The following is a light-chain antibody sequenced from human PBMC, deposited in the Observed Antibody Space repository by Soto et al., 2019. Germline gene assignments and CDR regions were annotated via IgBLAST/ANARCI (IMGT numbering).Light chain of an antibody. J-gene: IGLJ2*01. CDR2: RNN. V-gene: IGLV1-47*01. Sequence: QSVLTQPPSASGTPGQRVTISCSGSSSNIESNFVYWYQQFPGTAPRLLIYRNNQRPSGVPDRFSGSKSGPSASLAISALRSEDEADYYCTVWDDSLRGRLFGGGTKVTVL. CDR3: TVWDDSLRGRL. CDR1: SSNIESNF.